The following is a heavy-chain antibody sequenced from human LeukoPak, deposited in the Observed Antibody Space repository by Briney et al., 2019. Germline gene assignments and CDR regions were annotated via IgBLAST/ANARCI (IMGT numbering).Heavy chain of an antibody. J-gene: IGHJ4*02. CDR1: GYTFTSHG. CDR2: ISPFNGNT. V-gene: IGHV1-18*01. CDR3: ARTYSTSTLVAATGFDY. Sequence: ASVKVSCKASGYTFTSHGITWVRQAPGQGLEWIGWISPFNGNTNYAQKVQGTVTMTTDTSTSTAYMELRNLRSDDTAVYYCARTYSTSTLVAATGFDYWGQGTLVTVSS. D-gene: IGHD1-26*01.